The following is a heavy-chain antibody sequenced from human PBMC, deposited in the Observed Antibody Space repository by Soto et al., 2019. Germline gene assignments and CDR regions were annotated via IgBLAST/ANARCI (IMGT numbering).Heavy chain of an antibody. V-gene: IGHV4-59*12. J-gene: IGHJ6*02. CDR1: GGSISSYY. Sequence: SETLSLTCTVSGGSISSYYWSWIRQPPGKGPEWIGYIYYSGSTYYNPSLKSRVTISVDTSKNQFSLKLSSVTAADTAVYYCARGVDYASILDYYYGMDVWGQGTTVTVSS. CDR2: IYYSGST. D-gene: IGHD4-17*01. CDR3: ARGVDYASILDYYYGMDV.